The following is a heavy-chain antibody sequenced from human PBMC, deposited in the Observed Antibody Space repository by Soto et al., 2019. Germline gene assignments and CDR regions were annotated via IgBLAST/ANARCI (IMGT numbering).Heavy chain of an antibody. CDR3: AVVSPSYYYGMDV. J-gene: IGHJ6*02. V-gene: IGHV3-72*01. CDR1: GFTFSDHY. CDR2: TRNKANSYTT. Sequence: EVQLVESGGGLVQPGGSLRLSCAASGFTFSDHYMDWVRQAPGKGLEWVGRTRNKANSYTTEYAASVKGRFTISRDDSKNSLYLQMNSLKTEDTAVYYCAVVSPSYYYGMDVWGQGTTVTASS. D-gene: IGHD2-15*01.